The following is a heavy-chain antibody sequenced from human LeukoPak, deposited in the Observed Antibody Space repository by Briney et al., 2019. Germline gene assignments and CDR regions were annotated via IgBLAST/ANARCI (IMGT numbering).Heavy chain of an antibody. CDR1: GFTVSSNY. CDR3: ARIPPVDY. Sequence: GGSLRLSCAASGFTVSSNYMSWVRQAPGKGLEWVSVIYSGGSTYYADSVKGRFTISRDNSKNTPYLQMNGLRAEDTAVYYCARIPPVDYWGQGTLVTVSS. V-gene: IGHV3-66*01. D-gene: IGHD2-21*01. J-gene: IGHJ4*02. CDR2: IYSGGST.